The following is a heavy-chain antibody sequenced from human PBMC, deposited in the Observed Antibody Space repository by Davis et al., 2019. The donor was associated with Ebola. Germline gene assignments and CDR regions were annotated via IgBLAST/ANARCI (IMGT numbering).Heavy chain of an antibody. Sequence: GESLKISCAASGFTFSSYAMHWVRQAPGKGLEWVAVISYDGSNKYYADSVKGRFTISRDNSKNTLYLQMNSLRAEDTAVYYCAKGTVAGYWGQGTLVTVSS. CDR3: AKGTVAGY. D-gene: IGHD4-23*01. J-gene: IGHJ4*02. V-gene: IGHV3-30*04. CDR2: ISYDGSNK. CDR1: GFTFSSYA.